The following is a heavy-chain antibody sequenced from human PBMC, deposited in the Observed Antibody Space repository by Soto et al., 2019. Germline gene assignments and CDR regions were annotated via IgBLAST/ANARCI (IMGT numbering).Heavy chain of an antibody. D-gene: IGHD3-3*01. CDR2: ISYDGSNK. CDR3: ARDNSYSRDFWSGYFLFRWFDP. Sequence: GGSLRLSCAASGFTFSSYAMHWVRQAPGKGLEWVAVISYDGSNKYYADSVKGRFTISRDNSKNTLYLQMNSLRAEDTAVYYCARDNSYSRDFWSGYFLFRWFDPWGQGTLVTVS. CDR1: GFTFSSYA. V-gene: IGHV3-30-3*01. J-gene: IGHJ5*02.